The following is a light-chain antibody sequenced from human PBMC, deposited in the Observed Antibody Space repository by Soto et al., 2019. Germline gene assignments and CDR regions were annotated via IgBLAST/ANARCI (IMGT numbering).Light chain of an antibody. J-gene: IGLJ1*01. Sequence: QSVLTQPPSVSGAPGQRVTISCTGSSSNIGAGYDVHWYQQLPGTAPKLLIYGNSNRPSGVPDRFSGSKSGTSASLAITGLQAEDVSDYYCQSYDSSLSVYVXGTGTKVTVL. CDR2: GNS. V-gene: IGLV1-40*01. CDR1: SSNIGAGYD. CDR3: QSYDSSLSVYV.